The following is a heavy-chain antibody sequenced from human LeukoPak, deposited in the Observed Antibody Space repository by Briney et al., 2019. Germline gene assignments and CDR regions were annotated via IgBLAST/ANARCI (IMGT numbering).Heavy chain of an antibody. Sequence: ASVKVSCKASGYTLSDYYMHWVRQAPGQGLEWMGWISPNSGGTNYAQKFQGRVTMTRDTSISTAYMELSRLRSDDTAVYYCARVMEQPFEYWGQGTLVTVSS. J-gene: IGHJ4*02. CDR2: ISPNSGGT. V-gene: IGHV1-2*02. CDR3: ARVMEQPFEY. D-gene: IGHD6-13*01. CDR1: GYTLSDYY.